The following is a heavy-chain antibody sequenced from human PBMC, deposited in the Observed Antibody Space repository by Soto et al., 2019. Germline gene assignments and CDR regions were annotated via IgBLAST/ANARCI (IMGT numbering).Heavy chain of an antibody. V-gene: IGHV1-46*01. J-gene: IGHJ4*02. CDR1: GYTFTSYY. Sequence: ASVKVSCKASGYTFTSYYMHWVRQAPGQGLEWMGIINPSGGSTSYAQKFQGRVTITADESTSTAYMELSSLRSEDTAVYYCATSTRSYYYDSSGSTPDYRGQATLVTVSS. CDR2: INPSGGST. CDR3: ATSTRSYYYDSSGSTPDY. D-gene: IGHD3-22*01.